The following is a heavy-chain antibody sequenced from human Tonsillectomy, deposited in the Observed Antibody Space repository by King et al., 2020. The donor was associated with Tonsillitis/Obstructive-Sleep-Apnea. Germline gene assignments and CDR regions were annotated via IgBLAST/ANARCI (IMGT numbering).Heavy chain of an antibody. CDR3: AKDRRAPCFYYGMDV. V-gene: IGHV3-23*04. J-gene: IGHJ6*02. CDR1: GFTFSGYA. D-gene: IGHD1-14*01. CDR2: ISGSGGRT. Sequence: VQLVESGGGLVQPGGSLRLSCAASGFTFSGYAMTWVRQAPGKGLEWVSGISGSGGRTYYAESVKGRFTISRDNSKDTLYLQMNSLRAEDTALYYCAKDRRAPCFYYGMDVWGQGTTVIVSS.